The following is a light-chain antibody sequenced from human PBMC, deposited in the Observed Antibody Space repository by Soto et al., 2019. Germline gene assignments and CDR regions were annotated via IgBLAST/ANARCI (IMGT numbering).Light chain of an antibody. CDR2: GAS. CDR3: QQYGSSPLT. Sequence: DIVLTQSPGTLSLSPGERATLSFRASQTLSNSFIAWYQQKPGQAPRLLIYGASSRATGIPDRFSGSGSGTDFTLTISRLEPEDFAVYYCQQYGSSPLTFGGGTKVDIK. V-gene: IGKV3-20*01. CDR1: QTLSNSF. J-gene: IGKJ4*01.